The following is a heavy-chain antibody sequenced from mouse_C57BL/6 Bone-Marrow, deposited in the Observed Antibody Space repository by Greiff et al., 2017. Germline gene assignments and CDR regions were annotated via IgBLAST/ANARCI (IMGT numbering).Heavy chain of an antibody. Sequence: EVKLQESGPGLVKPSPSLTLSCSVTGYSITSGYFWNWIRQFPENQLEWMGYITYDGSNNYNPSLKNRISLTLDTSKNQLCLKLNSVTTEDTATDYCARVLLYYGSSCDYFDYWGQGTTLTVSS. J-gene: IGHJ2*01. CDR2: ITYDGSN. D-gene: IGHD1-1*01. V-gene: IGHV3-6*01. CDR3: ARVLLYYGSSCDYFDY. CDR1: GYSITSGYF.